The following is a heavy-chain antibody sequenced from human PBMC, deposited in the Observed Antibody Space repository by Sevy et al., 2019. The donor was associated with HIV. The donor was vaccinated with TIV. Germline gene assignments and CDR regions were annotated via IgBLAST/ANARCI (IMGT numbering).Heavy chain of an antibody. CDR3: ARDCSSTSCLWGLDV. CDR2: IKVDGSEK. D-gene: IGHD2-2*01. Sequence: LSLTCAVSGFTFRSYWMSWVRQAPGKGLEWVAHIKVDGSEKYHVDSVKGRFTISRDNAKNSLFLQMDSLRVEDTAVYYCARDCSSTSCLWGLDVWGQGTAVTVSS. V-gene: IGHV3-7*03. CDR1: GFTFRSYW. J-gene: IGHJ6*02.